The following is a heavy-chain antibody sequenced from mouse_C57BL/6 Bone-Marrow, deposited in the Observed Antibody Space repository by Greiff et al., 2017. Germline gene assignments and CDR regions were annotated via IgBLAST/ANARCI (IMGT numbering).Heavy chain of an antibody. V-gene: IGHV1-64*01. D-gene: IGHD2-5*01. CDR1: GYTFTSYW. Sequence: VQLQQPGAELVKPGASVKLSCKASGYTFTSYWMHWVKQRPGQGLEWIGMIHPNSGSTNYNEKFKSKATLTVDKSSSTAYMQLSSLTSEDSAVYYCARGNYSNYVGFAYWGQGTLVTVSA. CDR3: ARGNYSNYVGFAY. J-gene: IGHJ3*01. CDR2: IHPNSGST.